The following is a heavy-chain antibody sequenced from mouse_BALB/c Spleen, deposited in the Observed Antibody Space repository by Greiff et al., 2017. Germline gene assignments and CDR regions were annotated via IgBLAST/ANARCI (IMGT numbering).Heavy chain of an antibody. CDR3: ARGRSTMITTPFAY. Sequence: EVQLVESGGGLVQPGGSRKLSCAASGFTFSSFGMHWVRQAPEKGLEWVAYISSGSSTIYYADTVKGRFTISRDNPKHTLFLQMTSLRSEDTAMYYCARGRSTMITTPFAYWGQGTLVTVSA. J-gene: IGHJ3*01. CDR1: GFTFSSFG. V-gene: IGHV5-17*02. CDR2: ISSGSSTI. D-gene: IGHD2-4*01.